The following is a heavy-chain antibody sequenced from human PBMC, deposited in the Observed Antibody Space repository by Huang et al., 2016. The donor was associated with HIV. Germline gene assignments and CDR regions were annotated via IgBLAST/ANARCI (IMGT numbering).Heavy chain of an antibody. D-gene: IGHD3-10*01. CDR1: GFTFRSYW. Sequence: EVQLVESGGGLVQPGGSLRLSCTAAGFTFRSYWMSWVRQAPGKGLGWVANIKQDGSEKYYVDAVKGRFSIARDNAKNSLYLQMNSLRAEDTTVYYCARRLRYYYGSGRTSGYFDYWGQGTLVTVSS. V-gene: IGHV3-7*01. CDR3: ARRLRYYYGSGRTSGYFDY. J-gene: IGHJ4*02. CDR2: IKQDGSEK.